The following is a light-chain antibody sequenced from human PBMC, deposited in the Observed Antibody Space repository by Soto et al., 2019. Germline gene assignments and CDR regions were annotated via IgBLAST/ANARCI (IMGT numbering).Light chain of an antibody. CDR1: TSNIGSNY. CDR3: AAWDDSLSGRV. V-gene: IGLV1-47*01. CDR2: MNN. J-gene: IGLJ2*01. Sequence: QSVLTQPPSASGTPGQRVTISCSGSTSNIGSNYVYWYQQLPGTAPKLLIYMNNQRPSGVPDRSSGSKSGTSASLAISGLRSEDEADYYCAAWDDSLSGRVFGGGTKVTVL.